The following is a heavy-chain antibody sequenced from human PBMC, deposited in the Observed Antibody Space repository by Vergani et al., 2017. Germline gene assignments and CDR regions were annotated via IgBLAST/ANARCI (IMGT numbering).Heavy chain of an antibody. Sequence: QVQLVESGGGVVQRGGSLRLSCATSGFTLSNYDMQWLRQGPGKGLEFVAFIQFDGSKQYYADSVKGRFTLSRDFSKNKLDLQRNSLRTDDTATYYCAKHFRGWGIDYWGQGTQVIVSS. CDR3: AKHFRGWGIDY. CDR1: GFTLSNYD. J-gene: IGHJ4*02. V-gene: IGHV3-30*02. CDR2: IQFDGSKQ. D-gene: IGHD3-16*01.